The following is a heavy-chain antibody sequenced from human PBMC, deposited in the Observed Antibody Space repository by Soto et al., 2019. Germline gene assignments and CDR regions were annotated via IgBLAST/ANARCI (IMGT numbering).Heavy chain of an antibody. CDR3: ARGGTTSTFDY. V-gene: IGHV4-59*12. J-gene: IGHJ4*02. CDR1: GGSISSYY. CDR2: IYYSGST. Sequence: PSQTLSLTCTVSGGSISSYYWSWIRQFPGKGLEWIGYIYYSGSTNYNPSLKSRVTISVDTSKNQFSLKLSSVTAADTAVYYCARGGTTSTFDYWGEGTLVTVSS.